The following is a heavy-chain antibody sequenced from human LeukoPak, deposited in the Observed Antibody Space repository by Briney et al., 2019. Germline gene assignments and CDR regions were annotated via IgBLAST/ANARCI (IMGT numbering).Heavy chain of an antibody. CDR2: INHSGST. Sequence: SETLSLTCAVYGGSFSGYYWSWIRQPPGKGLEWIGEINHSGSTNYNPSLKSRVTISVDTSKNQFSLKLSPVTAADTAVYYCARAGGSYYIAFDIWGQGTMVTVSS. D-gene: IGHD1-26*01. V-gene: IGHV4-34*01. CDR1: GGSFSGYY. CDR3: ARAGGSYYIAFDI. J-gene: IGHJ3*02.